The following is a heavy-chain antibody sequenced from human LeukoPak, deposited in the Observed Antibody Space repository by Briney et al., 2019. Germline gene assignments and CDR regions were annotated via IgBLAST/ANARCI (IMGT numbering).Heavy chain of an antibody. CDR3: ANYRKPQGLDY. CDR1: RFAFSTYA. V-gene: IGHV3-23*01. D-gene: IGHD1-14*01. CDR2: NSSNGADT. Sequence: PGGSLRLSCAVSRFAFSTYAMTWVRQTPGQGLEYVSTNSSNGADTYYADSVKGRFTISRDNSKNTLYLQMTSLRVEDTAVYYCANYRKPQGLDYWGQGTLVTVSS. J-gene: IGHJ4*02.